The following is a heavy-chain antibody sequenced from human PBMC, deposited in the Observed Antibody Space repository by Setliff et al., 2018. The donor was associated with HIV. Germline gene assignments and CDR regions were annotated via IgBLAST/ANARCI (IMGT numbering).Heavy chain of an antibody. Sequence: QPGGSLRLSCAASGFNFTRNWMHWVRQVPGKGLVWVSVINTDGHTLYADSVKGRFTIARDDAKNTLYLQMNSLRVEDTAVYFCARDGPLVRANINTFDMWGPGTMVTVSS. D-gene: IGHD1-20*01. CDR3: ARDGPLVRANINTFDM. V-gene: IGHV3-74*03. CDR1: GFNFTRNW. CDR2: INTDGHT. J-gene: IGHJ3*02.